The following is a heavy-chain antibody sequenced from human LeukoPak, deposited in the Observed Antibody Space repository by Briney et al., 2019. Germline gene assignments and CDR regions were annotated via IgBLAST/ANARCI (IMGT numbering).Heavy chain of an antibody. V-gene: IGHV3-21*01. J-gene: IGHJ4*02. Sequence: GGSLRLSSAASGFTFSSYSMNWVRQAPGKGLEWVSSISSSSSYIYYADSVKGRFTISRDNAKNSLYLQMNSLRAEDTAVYYCARSMTYSGYETEYYFDYWGQGTLVTVSS. CDR3: ARSMTYSGYETEYYFDY. CDR2: ISSSSSYI. CDR1: GFTFSSYS. D-gene: IGHD5-12*01.